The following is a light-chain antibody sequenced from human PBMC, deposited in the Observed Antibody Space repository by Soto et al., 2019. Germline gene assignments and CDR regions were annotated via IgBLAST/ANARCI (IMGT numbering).Light chain of an antibody. CDR1: SSDIGSYNN. J-gene: IGLJ1*01. CDR3: ISYTDRQAYR. Sequence: QSALTQPASVSGSPGQSITISCSGTSSDIGSYNNVAWYQQFPGKSPKLMIYAVSDRPPGVSDRFSGSKAGITASLTISGLQTEDEADYFCISYTDRQAYRFGTGTKVTVL. CDR2: AVS. V-gene: IGLV2-14*03.